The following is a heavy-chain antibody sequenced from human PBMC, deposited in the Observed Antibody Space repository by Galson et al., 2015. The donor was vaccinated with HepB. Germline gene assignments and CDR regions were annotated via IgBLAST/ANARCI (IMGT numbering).Heavy chain of an antibody. D-gene: IGHD6-19*01. CDR2: ISSSSTYT. J-gene: IGHJ4*02. CDR1: GFIFDSYS. V-gene: IGHV3-21*01. CDR3: AREKSVIAVAGTRALDS. Sequence: SLRLSCAASGFIFDSYSMDWVRQAPGKGLEWVSSISSSSTYTYYADSVKDRFTISRDNAKNSLYLQINSLRAEDTAVYFCAREKSVIAVAGTRALDSWGQGTLVTVSS.